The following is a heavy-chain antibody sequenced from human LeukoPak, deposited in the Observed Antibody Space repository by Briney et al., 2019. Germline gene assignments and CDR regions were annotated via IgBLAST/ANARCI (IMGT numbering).Heavy chain of an antibody. CDR2: INPNSGGT. CDR1: GYTLTELS. J-gene: IGHJ5*02. V-gene: IGHV1-2*02. Sequence: EASVKVSCKVSGYTLTELSMHWVRQAPGKGLEWMGWINPNSGGTNYAQKFQGRVTMTRDTSISTAYMELSRLRSDDTAVYYCAGLMVRGAPKWFDPWGQGTLVTVSS. CDR3: AGLMVRGAPKWFDP. D-gene: IGHD3-10*01.